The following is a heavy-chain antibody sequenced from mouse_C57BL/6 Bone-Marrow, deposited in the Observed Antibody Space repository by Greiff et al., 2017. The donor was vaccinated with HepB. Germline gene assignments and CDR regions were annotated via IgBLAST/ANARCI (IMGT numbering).Heavy chain of an antibody. CDR2: IDPEDGDT. V-gene: IGHV14-1*01. Sequence: VQLQQSGAELVRPGASVKLSCTASGFNIKDYYMHWVKQRPEQGLEWIGRIDPEDGDTEYAPKFQGKATMTADTSSNTAYLQLSSLTSEDTAVYYCTTDDYYYGSRDYFDYWGQGTTLTVSS. CDR3: TTDDYYYGSRDYFDY. D-gene: IGHD1-1*01. CDR1: GFNIKDYY. J-gene: IGHJ2*01.